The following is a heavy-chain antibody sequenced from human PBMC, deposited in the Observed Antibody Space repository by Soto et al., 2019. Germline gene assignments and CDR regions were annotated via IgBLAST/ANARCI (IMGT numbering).Heavy chain of an antibody. V-gene: IGHV6-1*01. D-gene: IGHD2-21*01. CDR3: AGVASFRGIDV. Sequence: SQTLSLTCVISGNSVSSNSAAWIWIRPSPSRGLEWLGRTYYRSKWYNDYAVSVKSRITINPDASKNQFSLHLDSVIPEDTAVYYCAGVASFRGIDVWGQGTPVTVSS. J-gene: IGHJ6*02. CDR1: GNSVSSNSAA. CDR2: TYYRSKWYN.